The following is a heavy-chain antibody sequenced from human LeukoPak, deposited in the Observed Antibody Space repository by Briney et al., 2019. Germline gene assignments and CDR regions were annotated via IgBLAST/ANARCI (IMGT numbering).Heavy chain of an antibody. J-gene: IGHJ5*02. CDR2: INSDGSST. Sequence: PVGSLRLSCAASGFTFSSYWMHWVRQAPGKGLVWVSRINSDGSSTSYADSAKGRFTISRDNAKNTLYLQMNSLRAEDTAVYYCARDYYDFWSGYYNTEYNWFDPWGQGTLVTVSS. V-gene: IGHV3-74*01. CDR1: GFTFSSYW. CDR3: ARDYYDFWSGYYNTEYNWFDP. D-gene: IGHD3-3*01.